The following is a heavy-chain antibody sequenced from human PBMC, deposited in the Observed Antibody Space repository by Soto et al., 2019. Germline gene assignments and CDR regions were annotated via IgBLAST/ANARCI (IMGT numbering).Heavy chain of an antibody. V-gene: IGHV4-59*01. D-gene: IGHD2-15*01. CDR2: IYHSGST. CDR3: ARDREYCSGGSCSNYMDV. J-gene: IGHJ6*03. Sequence: SETLSLTCTVSGGSISSYYWSWIRQPPGKGLEWIGYIYHSGSTNYNPSLKSRVTISVDTSKNQFSLKLSSVTAADTAVYYCARDREYCSGGSCSNYMDVWGKGTTVTVSS. CDR1: GGSISSYY.